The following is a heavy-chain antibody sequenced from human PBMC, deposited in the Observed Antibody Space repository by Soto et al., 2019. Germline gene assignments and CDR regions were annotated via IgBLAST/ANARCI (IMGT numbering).Heavy chain of an antibody. J-gene: IGHJ4*02. Sequence: EVQLVESGGGLVQPGGSLRLSCAASGFTVSSNYMSWVRQAPGKGLEWVSVIYSGGSTYYADSVKGRFTISRDNSKNTLYLQMNSLRAEDTAVYYCARDLDYLSPALDYWGQGTLVTVSS. V-gene: IGHV3-66*01. CDR1: GFTVSSNY. D-gene: IGHD4-17*01. CDR3: ARDLDYLSPALDY. CDR2: IYSGGST.